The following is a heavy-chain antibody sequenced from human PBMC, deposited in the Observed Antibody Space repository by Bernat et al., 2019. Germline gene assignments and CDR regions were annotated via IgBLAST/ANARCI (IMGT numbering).Heavy chain of an antibody. D-gene: IGHD5-18*01. CDR2: ISWNSGSI. V-gene: IGHV3-9*01. CDR1: GFTFDDYS. J-gene: IGHJ4*02. Sequence: EVQLVESGGGLVQPGRSLRLSCAASGFTFDDYSMHWVRQAPGKGLEWVSGISWNSGSIGYADSVKGRFTISRDNAKNSLYLQMNSLRAEDTALYYCAKERISSYGGFDYWGQGTLVTVSS. CDR3: AKERISSYGGFDY.